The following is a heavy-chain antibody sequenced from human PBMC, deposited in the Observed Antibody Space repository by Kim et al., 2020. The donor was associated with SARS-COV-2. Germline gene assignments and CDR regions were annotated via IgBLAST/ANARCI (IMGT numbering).Heavy chain of an antibody. J-gene: IGHJ6*01. CDR1: GYTFTTYA. D-gene: IGHD3-3*01. CDR2: VNAGNGNT. Sequence: ASVKVSCKASGYTFTTYAMHWVRQAPGQRLEWMGWVNAGNGNTKYPQKFQGRVTITRDTSASTAYMELSSLRSDDTAVYYCARVGCYRSTCYYYYGVDVW. CDR3: ARVGCYRSTCYYYYGVDV. V-gene: IGHV1-3*01.